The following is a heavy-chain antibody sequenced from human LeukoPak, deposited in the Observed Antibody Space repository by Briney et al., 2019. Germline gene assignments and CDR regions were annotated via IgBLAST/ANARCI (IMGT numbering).Heavy chain of an antibody. V-gene: IGHV3-21*01. CDR2: ISSSSYI. J-gene: IGHJ4*02. Sequence: GGSLRLSCAASGFTFSSYSMNWVRQAPGKGLEWVSSISSSSYIYYADSVKGRFTISRDNAKNSLYLQMNSLRAEDTAVYYCARCTVVTTFDYWGQGTLATVSS. D-gene: IGHD4-23*01. CDR3: ARCTVVTTFDY. CDR1: GFTFSSYS.